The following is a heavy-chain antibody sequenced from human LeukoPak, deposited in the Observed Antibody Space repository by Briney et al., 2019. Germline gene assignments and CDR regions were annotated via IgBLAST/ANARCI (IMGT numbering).Heavy chain of an antibody. D-gene: IGHD6-19*01. Sequence: SGTLSLTCTVSGGSISSYYWSWIRQPPGKGLEWIGSISYSGSTYYNPSLKSRVTTSVDMSKNQFSLKLSSVTAADTAVYYCARSLSGRYSFWYFDLWGRGTLVTVSS. V-gene: IGHV4-39*07. J-gene: IGHJ2*01. CDR1: GGSISSYY. CDR2: ISYSGST. CDR3: ARSLSGRYSFWYFDL.